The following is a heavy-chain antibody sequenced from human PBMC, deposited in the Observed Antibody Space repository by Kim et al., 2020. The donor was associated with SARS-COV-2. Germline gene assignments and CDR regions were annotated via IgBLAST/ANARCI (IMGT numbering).Heavy chain of an antibody. D-gene: IGHD4-17*01. CDR2: IKQDGSEK. CDR1: GFTFSSYW. CDR3: ARESGDYANWFDP. V-gene: IGHV3-7*01. Sequence: GGSLRLSCAASGFTFSSYWMSWVRQAPGKGLEWVANIKQDGSEKYYVDSVKGRFTISRDNAKNSLYLQMNSLRAEDTAVYYCARESGDYANWFDPWGQGTLVTVSS. J-gene: IGHJ5*02.